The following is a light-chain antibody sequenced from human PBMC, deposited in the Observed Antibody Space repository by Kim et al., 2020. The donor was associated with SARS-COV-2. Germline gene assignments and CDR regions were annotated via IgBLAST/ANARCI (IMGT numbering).Light chain of an antibody. CDR1: TGAVTSGHY. CDR2: DTT. CDR3: LLSYNVVRWV. V-gene: IGLV7-46*01. Sequence: QAVVTQEPSLTVSPGGTVTLTCGSSTGAVTSGHYPYWFQQKPGQAPRTLIYDTTKKHSWTPARFSGSLFGGKAALTLSGAQPEDEAEYYCLLSYNVVRWVFGGGTQLTVL. J-gene: IGLJ3*02.